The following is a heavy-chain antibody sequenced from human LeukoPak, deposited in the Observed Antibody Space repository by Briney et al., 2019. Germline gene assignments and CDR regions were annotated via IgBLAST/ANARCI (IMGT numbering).Heavy chain of an antibody. J-gene: IGHJ4*02. CDR3: ARVVSYSSSWYDY. D-gene: IGHD6-13*01. CDR1: GFTFSSYS. Sequence: GGSLRLSCAASGFTFSSYSMNWVRQAPGKGLEWVSSISSNSSYIYCADSVKGRFTISRDNAKNSLYLQMNSLRAEDTAVYYCARVVSYSSSWYDYWGQGTLVTVSS. CDR2: ISSNSSYI. V-gene: IGHV3-21*01.